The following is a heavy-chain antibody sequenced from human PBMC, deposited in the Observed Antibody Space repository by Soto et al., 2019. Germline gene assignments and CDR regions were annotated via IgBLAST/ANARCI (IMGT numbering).Heavy chain of an antibody. CDR1: GYTFTSYG. CDR2: IIPFFGTA. J-gene: IGHJ5*02. D-gene: IGHD2-2*01. Sequence: ASVKVSCKASGYTFTSYGISWVRQAPGQGLEWMGGIIPFFGTANYAQKFQARLTITADKSTSTAYMELSSLRSEDTAVYYCARSALPAAINNWFDPWGQGTLVTVSS. CDR3: ARSALPAAINNWFDP. V-gene: IGHV1-69*06.